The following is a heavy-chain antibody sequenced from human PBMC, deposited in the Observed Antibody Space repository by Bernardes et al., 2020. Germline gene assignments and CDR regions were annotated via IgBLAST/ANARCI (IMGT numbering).Heavy chain of an antibody. J-gene: IGHJ5*02. CDR1: GGSISSSSYY. D-gene: IGHD2-2*01. Sequence: SETLSLTCTVSGGSISSSSYYWGWIRQPPGKGLEWIGSIYYSGSTYYNPSLKSRVTISVDTSKNQFSLKLSSVTAADTAVYYCARGRYQLLFWFDPWGQGTLVTVSS. CDR2: IYYSGST. CDR3: ARGRYQLLFWFDP. V-gene: IGHV4-39*01.